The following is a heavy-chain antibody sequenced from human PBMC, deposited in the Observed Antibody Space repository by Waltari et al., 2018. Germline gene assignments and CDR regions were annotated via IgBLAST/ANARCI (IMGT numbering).Heavy chain of an antibody. Sequence: QVQLVQSGAEVKKPGASVKVSCKASGYTFTSYDINWVRQATGQGLAWMGWMNPDSGNTGYAQKFQGRVTITRNTSISTAYMELSSLRSEDTAVYYCARPRYCSGGSCYPHHDYFDYWGQGTLVTVSS. CDR1: GYTFTSYD. D-gene: IGHD2-15*01. V-gene: IGHV1-8*03. CDR2: MNPDSGNT. J-gene: IGHJ4*02. CDR3: ARPRYCSGGSCYPHHDYFDY.